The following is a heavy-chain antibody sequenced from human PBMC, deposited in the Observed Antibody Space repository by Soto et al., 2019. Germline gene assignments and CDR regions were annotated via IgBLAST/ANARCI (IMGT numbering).Heavy chain of an antibody. J-gene: IGHJ6*02. CDR2: IYYSGST. CDR3: ARAGRALYYYGMDV. CDR1: GGSISSGGYY. D-gene: IGHD1-26*01. Sequence: SETLSLTCTVSGGSISSGGYYWSWIRQHPGKGPEWIGYIYYSGSTYYNPSLKSRVTISVDTSKNQFSLKLSSVTAADTAVYYCARAGRALYYYGMDVWGQGTTVTVSS. V-gene: IGHV4-31*03.